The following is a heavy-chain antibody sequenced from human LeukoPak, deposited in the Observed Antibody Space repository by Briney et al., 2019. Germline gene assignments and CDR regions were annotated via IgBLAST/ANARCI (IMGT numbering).Heavy chain of an antibody. CDR1: GYSISSGNY. CDR2: IYHSGST. CDR3: ARQGGSYYGY. Sequence: SETLSLTCAVSGYSISSGNYWGWFRQPPGKGREWIGNIYHSGSTYYNPSLKSRVTISVDTSKSQFSLKMSSVTAADMAVYYCARQGGSYYGYWGQGTLVTVSS. V-gene: IGHV4-38-2*01. J-gene: IGHJ4*02. D-gene: IGHD1-26*01.